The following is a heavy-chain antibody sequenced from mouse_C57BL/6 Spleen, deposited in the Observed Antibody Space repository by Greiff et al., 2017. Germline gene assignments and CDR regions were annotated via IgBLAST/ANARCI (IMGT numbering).Heavy chain of an antibody. CDR1: GYTFTSYW. J-gene: IGHJ4*01. Sequence: QVQLQQPGAELVKPGASVKMSCKASGYTFTSYWITWVKQRPGHGLEWIGDIYPGSGSTNYNEKFKSKATLTVDTSSSTAYMQLSSLTSEDSAVYYCARSIYDDYGGGHAMEYWGQGTSVTVSS. CDR2: IYPGSGST. CDR3: ARSIYDDYGGGHAMEY. V-gene: IGHV1-55*01. D-gene: IGHD2-4*01.